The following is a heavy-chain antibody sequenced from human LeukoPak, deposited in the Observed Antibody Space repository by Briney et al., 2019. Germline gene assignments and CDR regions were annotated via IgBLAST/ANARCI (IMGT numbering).Heavy chain of an antibody. CDR1: GGSISGSY. Sequence: SETLSLTCTVSGGSISGSYLTWIRQPAGKGLEWIGRIYTSGYSNYNPSLKSRLTMSLDTSKNQFSLKLSSVTTADTAVYYCAKEFHYWGQGTLVTVSS. V-gene: IGHV4-4*07. J-gene: IGHJ4*02. CDR2: IYTSGYS. CDR3: AKEFHY.